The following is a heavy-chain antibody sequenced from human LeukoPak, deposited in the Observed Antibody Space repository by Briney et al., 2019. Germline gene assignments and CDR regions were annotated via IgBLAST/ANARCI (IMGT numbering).Heavy chain of an antibody. V-gene: IGHV3-23*01. CDR1: GFTFSSYA. CDR2: ISGSGGNT. CDR3: AKGGEWLVASAYYYYYMDV. Sequence: GGSLRLSCAASGFTFSSYAMSWVRQTPGKGLEWVSGISGSGGNTYYADSVKGRFTISRDNSKNTLYLQMNSLRAEDTAVYYCAKGGEWLVASAYYYYYMDVWGKGTTVTISS. J-gene: IGHJ6*03. D-gene: IGHD6-19*01.